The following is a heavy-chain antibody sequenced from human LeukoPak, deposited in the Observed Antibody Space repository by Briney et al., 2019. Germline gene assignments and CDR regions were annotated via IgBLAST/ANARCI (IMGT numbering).Heavy chain of an antibody. J-gene: IGHJ6*03. D-gene: IGHD3-10*01. CDR1: GYFFTSYW. CDR3: ARRYYGAGSYQGYMDV. CDR2: IYPGDSDT. Sequence: GESLKISCKASGYFFTSYWIGWVRQMPGKGLEWMGIIYPGDSDTRYSPSFEGQVTISVDKAITTAYLQWSGLRASDTAMYYCARRYYGAGSYQGYMDVWGKGTMVTVSS. V-gene: IGHV5-51*01.